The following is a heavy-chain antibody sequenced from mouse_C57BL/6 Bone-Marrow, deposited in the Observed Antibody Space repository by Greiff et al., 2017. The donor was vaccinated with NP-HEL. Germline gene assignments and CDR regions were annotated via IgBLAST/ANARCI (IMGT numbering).Heavy chain of an antibody. CDR3: ASWGSY. V-gene: IGHV1-82*01. Sequence: VQLQQSGPELVKPGASVKISCKASGYAFSSSWMNWVKQRPGKGLEWIGRIYPGDGDTNYNGKFKGKATLTADKSSSTAYMQLSSLTSEDSAVYFCASWGSYWGQGTLVTVSA. J-gene: IGHJ3*01. CDR1: GYAFSSSW. D-gene: IGHD4-1*01. CDR2: IYPGDGDT.